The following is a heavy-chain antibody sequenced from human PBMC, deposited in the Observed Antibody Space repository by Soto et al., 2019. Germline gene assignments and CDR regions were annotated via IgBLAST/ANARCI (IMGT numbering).Heavy chain of an antibody. V-gene: IGHV1-8*01. J-gene: IGHJ4*02. D-gene: IGHD3-3*01. CDR1: GYTFTSYD. Sequence: ASVKVSCKASGYTFTSYDINWVRQATGQGLEWMGWMNPNSGNTGYAQKSQGRVTMTRNTSISTAYMELSSLRSEDTAVYYCARAPGPDFWSGPSYDYWGQGTLVPVSS. CDR3: ARAPGPDFWSGPSYDY. CDR2: MNPNSGNT.